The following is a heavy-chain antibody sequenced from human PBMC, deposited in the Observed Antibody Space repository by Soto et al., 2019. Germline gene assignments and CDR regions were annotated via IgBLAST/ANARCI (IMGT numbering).Heavy chain of an antibody. D-gene: IGHD3-10*01. CDR1: GYTFTNYG. J-gene: IGHJ4*02. V-gene: IGHV1-18*01. CDR3: ARSWGTYHYGSGTHPMGY. CDR2: ISAYNGYT. Sequence: QVQLVQSGAEVKKPGASVKVSCKASGYTFTNYGFSWVRQAPGQGLEWMGWISAYNGYTNYAQKLQGRVTMTTNTSTSTAYMELRSLRSDDTAVYYCARSWGTYHYGSGTHPMGYWGQGTLVTVSS.